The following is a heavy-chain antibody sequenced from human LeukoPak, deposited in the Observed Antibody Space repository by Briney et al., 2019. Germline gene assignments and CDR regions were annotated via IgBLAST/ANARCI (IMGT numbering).Heavy chain of an antibody. Sequence: PSETLSLTCTVSGGSISSYYWSWIRQPPGKGLEWIGYIYYSGSTNYNPSLKSRVTISVDTSKNQFSLKLSSVTAADTAVYYCARQSGGNTWPFDYWGQGTLVTVSS. D-gene: IGHD1-26*01. CDR3: ARQSGGNTWPFDY. CDR1: GGSISSYY. J-gene: IGHJ4*02. V-gene: IGHV4-59*08. CDR2: IYYSGST.